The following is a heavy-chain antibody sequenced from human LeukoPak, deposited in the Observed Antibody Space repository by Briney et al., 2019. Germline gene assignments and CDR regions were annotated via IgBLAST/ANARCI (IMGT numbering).Heavy chain of an antibody. J-gene: IGHJ4*02. CDR2: INHSGST. CDR3: ARGIPYCTNGVCYFDY. Sequence: PSETLSLTCAVYGGSFSGYYWSWIRQPPGKGLEWIGEINHSGSTNYNPSLKSRVTISVDTSKNQFSLKLSSVTPADTAVYYCARGIPYCTNGVCYFDYWGQGTLFTVPS. V-gene: IGHV4-34*01. CDR1: GGSFSGYY. D-gene: IGHD2-8*01.